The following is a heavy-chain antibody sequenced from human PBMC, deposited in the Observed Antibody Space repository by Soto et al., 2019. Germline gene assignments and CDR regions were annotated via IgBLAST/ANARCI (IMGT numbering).Heavy chain of an antibody. V-gene: IGHV4-59*01. J-gene: IGHJ4*02. Sequence: SETLALTCTVSGGSISNYYWSWFRQPPGKGLEWIGYIYSAGTVSYNPSLESRVTISVDTSRNQFSLKLSSVTAADTAVYYCARARSWGLRLFDFWGQGTLVTVSS. CDR2: IYSAGTV. CDR3: ARARSWGLRLFDF. CDR1: GGSISNYY. D-gene: IGHD4-17*01.